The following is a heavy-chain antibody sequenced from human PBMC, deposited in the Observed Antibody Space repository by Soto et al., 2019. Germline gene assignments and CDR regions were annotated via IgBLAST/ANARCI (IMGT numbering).Heavy chain of an antibody. CDR2: ISSSSSTI. CDR3: ARDLAYRQWLPIRTYYYYYGMDV. V-gene: IGHV3-48*02. D-gene: IGHD6-19*01. CDR1: GFTFSSYS. J-gene: IGHJ6*02. Sequence: EVQLVESGGGLVQPGGSLRLSCAASGFTFSSYSMNWVRQAPGKGLEWVSYISSSSSTIYYADSVKGRFTISRDNAKNSLYLQMKRLRDEDTAVYYCARDLAYRQWLPIRTYYYYYGMDVWGQGTTVTVSS.